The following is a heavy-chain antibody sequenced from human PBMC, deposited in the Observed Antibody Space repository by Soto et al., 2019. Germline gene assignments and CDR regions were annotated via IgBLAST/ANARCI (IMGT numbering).Heavy chain of an antibody. V-gene: IGHV4-31*03. CDR1: GGSISSGNYY. CDR2: IYYSGST. D-gene: IGHD3-22*01. CDR3: ASTYYNASSGPFDY. Sequence: SETLSVTCTVSGGSISSGNYYWSWIRQHPGKGLEWIGYIYYSGSTYYNPSLKSRVTISVDTSKNQFSLKLSSVTAADTAVYYCASTYYNASSGPFDYWGQGTLVT. J-gene: IGHJ4*02.